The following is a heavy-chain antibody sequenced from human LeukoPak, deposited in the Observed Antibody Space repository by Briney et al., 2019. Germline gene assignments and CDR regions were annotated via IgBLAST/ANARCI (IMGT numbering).Heavy chain of an antibody. J-gene: IGHJ2*01. CDR3: ARELVSLGTGYFDL. D-gene: IGHD7-27*01. CDR1: GFTFRTYG. CDR2: ITGSSTWT. Sequence: PGGSLRLSCEASGFTFRTYGMTWVRQAPGKGLEWVSGITGSSTWTYYADSVKGRFSISRDNSKNTLHLQMDSLRAEDTAIYYCARELVSLGTGYFDLWGRGTLVTVSS. V-gene: IGHV3-23*01.